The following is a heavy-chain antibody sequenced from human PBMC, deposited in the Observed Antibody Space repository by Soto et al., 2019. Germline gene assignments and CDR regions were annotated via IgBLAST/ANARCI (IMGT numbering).Heavy chain of an antibody. V-gene: IGHV4-59*01. CDR2: IYYSGST. J-gene: IGHJ6*02. CDR1: GGSISSYY. CDR3: ARDSTTYYYDSSGYQYGEMNYYYYYGMDV. Sequence: PSETLSLTCTVSGGSISSYYWSWIRQPPGKGLEWIGYIYYSGSTNYNPSLKSRVTISVDTSKNQFSLKLSSVTAADTAVYYCARDSTTYYYDSSGYQYGEMNYYYYYGMDVWGQGTTVTVSS. D-gene: IGHD3-22*01.